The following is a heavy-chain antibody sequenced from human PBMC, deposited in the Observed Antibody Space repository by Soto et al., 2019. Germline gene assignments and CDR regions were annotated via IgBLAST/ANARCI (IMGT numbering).Heavy chain of an antibody. D-gene: IGHD3-16*02. Sequence: SETLSLTCTVSGGSISSGGYYWSWIRQHPGKGLEWIGYIYYSGSTYYNPSLKSRVTISVDTSKNQFSLKLSSVTAADTAVYYCARVGDYVWGSYRSPGGWFDPWGQGTLVTVSS. CDR3: ARVGDYVWGSYRSPGGWFDP. CDR1: GGSISSGGYY. J-gene: IGHJ5*02. CDR2: IYYSGST. V-gene: IGHV4-31*03.